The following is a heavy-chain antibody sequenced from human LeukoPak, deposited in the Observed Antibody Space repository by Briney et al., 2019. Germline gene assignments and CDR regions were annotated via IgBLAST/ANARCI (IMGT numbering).Heavy chain of an antibody. CDR3: ARDAGFGAAFDY. D-gene: IGHD3-10*01. CDR2: ISYDGSNK. Sequence: GGSLRLSCAASGFIFSFYGMHWVRQALGKGLEWVAFISYDGSNKYYADSVKGRFTISRDNAKNTLYLQMNSLRAEDTAVYYCARDAGFGAAFDYWGQGTLVTVSS. V-gene: IGHV3-30*03. J-gene: IGHJ4*02. CDR1: GFIFSFYG.